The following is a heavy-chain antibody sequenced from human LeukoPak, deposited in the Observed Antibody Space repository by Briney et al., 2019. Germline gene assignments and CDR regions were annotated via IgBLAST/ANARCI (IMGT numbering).Heavy chain of an antibody. CDR1: GFTFSSYS. V-gene: IGHV3-21*01. CDR2: SSSSSSYI. D-gene: IGHD1-26*01. Sequence: GGSLRLCCAASGFTFSSYSMNWVRKAPVKVLERVSSSSSSSSYIYYADSVQGGFTISRDNAKKALYLQMNSLKAEDTALYYCARDREGATFSAFDIWGQGTMVTVSS. CDR3: ARDREGATFSAFDI. J-gene: IGHJ3*02.